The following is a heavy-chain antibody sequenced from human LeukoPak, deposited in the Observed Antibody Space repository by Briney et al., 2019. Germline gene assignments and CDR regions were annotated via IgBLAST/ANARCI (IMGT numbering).Heavy chain of an antibody. V-gene: IGHV1-18*01. J-gene: IGHJ3*02. CDR2: ISGNTGNT. CDR1: GYSFITYG. CDR3: ARVGGGSSRPTDAFDI. D-gene: IGHD2-15*01. Sequence: ASVMVSCKAAGYSFITYGISWVRQAPGQGLEWTGWISGNTGNTNYAQKVQGRVTMTTDTSTSTAYMELRSLTSDDTAMYYCARVGGGSSRPTDAFDIWGQGTMVTVSS.